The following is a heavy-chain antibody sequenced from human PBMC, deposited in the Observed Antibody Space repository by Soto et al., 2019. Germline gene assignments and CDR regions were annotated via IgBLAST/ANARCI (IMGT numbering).Heavy chain of an antibody. J-gene: IGHJ4*02. Sequence: ESLRLSCSASGFPLTTRTWCSLRRPSPGRGLEWIGEIFHSGTSNYNPSLKSRLSISLGKSKNQLSLNLTYVTAAESAVYYCGRVVVVDAAADFDYWGQGSLVTVSS. CDR3: GRVVVVDAAADFDY. D-gene: IGHD2-15*01. CDR2: IFHSGTS. V-gene: IGHV4-4*02. CDR1: GFPLTTRTW.